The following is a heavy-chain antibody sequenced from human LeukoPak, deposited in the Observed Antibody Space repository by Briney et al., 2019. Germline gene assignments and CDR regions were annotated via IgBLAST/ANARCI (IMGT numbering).Heavy chain of an antibody. CDR2: ISATGLTT. V-gene: IGHV3-23*01. Sequence: GASLRLSCAASGITFSDQAMSWVRQAPGKGLEWVSTISATGLTTHFADSVRDRFTISRDNSKNTVYLQMNTLSADDTAMYYCALRVGGSYFPPYFNYWGQGTLVTVSS. J-gene: IGHJ4*02. D-gene: IGHD1-26*01. CDR1: GITFSDQA. CDR3: ALRVGGSYFPPYFNY.